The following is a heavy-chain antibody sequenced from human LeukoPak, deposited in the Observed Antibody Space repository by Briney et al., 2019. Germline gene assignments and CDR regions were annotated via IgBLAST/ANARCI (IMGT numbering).Heavy chain of an antibody. J-gene: IGHJ3*02. CDR2: IISSSSYI. CDR1: GFTLSSYN. CDR3: ARDPAYCGGDCYSVYQDAFDI. Sequence: PGESLTLSCAASGFTLSSYNRNWIRQPPGKGLEWFGPIISSSSYIYYADSVRGRFTISRDNAKNSLYLQINSLRAEDTAVYYCARDPAYCGGDCYSVYQDAFDIWGQGTRVTVSS. D-gene: IGHD2-21*02. V-gene: IGHV3-21*01.